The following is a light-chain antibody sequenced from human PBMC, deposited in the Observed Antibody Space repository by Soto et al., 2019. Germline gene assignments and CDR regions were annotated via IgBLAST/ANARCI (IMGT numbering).Light chain of an antibody. CDR2: EDT. CDR1: SSGVGFFNR. CDR3: CSYAGSNTVI. J-gene: IGLJ2*01. V-gene: IGLV2-23*01. Sequence: QSALAQPASVSGSGGQSITISCSGTSSGVGFFNRVSWYQQHPGEAPKLIIYEDTKRPSGVSNRFSGSKSDNAASLTISGLQAEDEAYYYCCSYAGSNTVIFGGGTKLTVL.